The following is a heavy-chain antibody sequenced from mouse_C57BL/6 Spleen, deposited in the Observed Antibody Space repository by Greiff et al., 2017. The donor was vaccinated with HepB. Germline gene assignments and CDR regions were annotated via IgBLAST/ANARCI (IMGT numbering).Heavy chain of an antibody. V-gene: IGHV1-82*01. CDR1: GYAFSSSW. J-gene: IGHJ2*01. Sequence: QVQLKESGPELVKPGASVKISCKASGYAFSSSWMNWVKQRPGKGLEWIGRIYPGDGDTNYNGKFKGKATLTADNSSSTAYMQLSSLTSEDSSVYFCARGGPHLYWGQGTTLTVSS. CDR2: IYPGDGDT. CDR3: ARGGPHLY.